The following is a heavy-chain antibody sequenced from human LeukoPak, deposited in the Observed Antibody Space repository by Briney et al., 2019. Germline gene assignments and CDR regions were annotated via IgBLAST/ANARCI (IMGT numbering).Heavy chain of an antibody. CDR3: ATGGRSGVAFES. J-gene: IGHJ4*02. CDR2: IYSGGNT. V-gene: IGHV3-53*01. CDR1: GFIASSNY. Sequence: GGSLRLSCTASGFIASSNYMSWVRQAPGEALEWVSLIYSGGNTYYADSVMGRSTISRDKSNNTLYLQMNSLRAEDTAVYYCATGGRSGVAFESWGQGTLVTVSS. D-gene: IGHD2-15*01.